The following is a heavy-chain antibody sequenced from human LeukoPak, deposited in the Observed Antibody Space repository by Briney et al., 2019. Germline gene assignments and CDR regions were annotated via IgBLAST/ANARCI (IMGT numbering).Heavy chain of an antibody. D-gene: IGHD6-13*01. CDR2: ISGSGGST. CDR1: GFTFSSYA. CDR3: AKDPSIAGAGRFPHFDY. V-gene: IGHV3-23*01. Sequence: GGSLRLSCAASGFTFSSYAMSWVRQAPGKGLEWVSTISGSGGSTYYADSVKGRFTISRDNSKNTLYLQMNSLRAEDTAVYYCAKDPSIAGAGRFPHFDYWGQGTLVTVSS. J-gene: IGHJ4*02.